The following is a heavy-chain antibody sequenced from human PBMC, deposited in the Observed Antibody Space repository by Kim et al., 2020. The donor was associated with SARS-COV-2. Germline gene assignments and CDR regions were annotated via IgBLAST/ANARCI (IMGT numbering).Heavy chain of an antibody. V-gene: IGHV4-4*02. CDR2: IYHSGST. CDR3: ASTFWSGYRNYYYYGMDV. J-gene: IGHJ6*02. D-gene: IGHD3-3*01. Sequence: SETLSLTCAVSGGYISSSNWWSWVRQPPGKGLEWIGEIYHSGSTNYNPSLKSRVTISVDKSKNQFSLKLSSVTAADTAVYYCASTFWSGYRNYYYYGMDVWGQGTTVTVSS. CDR1: GGYISSSNW.